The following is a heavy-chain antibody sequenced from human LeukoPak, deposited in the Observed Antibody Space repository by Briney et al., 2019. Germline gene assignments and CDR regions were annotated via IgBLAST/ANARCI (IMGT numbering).Heavy chain of an antibody. V-gene: IGHV4-4*07. Sequence: SENLSLTCTVSGASINNYYWNWIRQPAGKGLEWIGHLYTSGTTKYNPSLKSRVTMSVDTSKNQFSLNLYSVTAADTAIYYCATNYTAVSAFDSWGQGTLVTVSS. CDR1: GASINNYY. CDR3: ATNYTAVSAFDS. CDR2: LYTSGTT. D-gene: IGHD6-19*01. J-gene: IGHJ4*02.